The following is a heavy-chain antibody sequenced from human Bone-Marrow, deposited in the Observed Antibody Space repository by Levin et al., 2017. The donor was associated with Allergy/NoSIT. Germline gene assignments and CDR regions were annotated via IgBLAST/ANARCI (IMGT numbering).Heavy chain of an antibody. V-gene: IGHV4-39*07. CDR3: ARDWGGGVQYGYFDP. Sequence: KASETLSLTCNVSRGSMTSPTYHWGWIRQPPGKGLEWIGSINLGGSTYYNPSLKSRVSISADKSKNQFSLKLMSVTAADTAVYYCARDWGGGVQYGYFDPWGQGRLVTVSS. J-gene: IGHJ5*02. CDR2: INLGGST. D-gene: IGHD3-16*01. CDR1: RGSMTSPTYH.